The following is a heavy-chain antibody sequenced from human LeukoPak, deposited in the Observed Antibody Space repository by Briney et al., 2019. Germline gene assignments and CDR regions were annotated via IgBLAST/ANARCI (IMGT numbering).Heavy chain of an antibody. V-gene: IGHV3-53*01. CDR2: IYSGGRT. Sequence: GGSLRLSCAASGFTFSSNYMTWVRQAPGKGLEWVSLIYSGGRTSYADSVKGRFTISRDNSKNTLYLQMNSLRAEDTAVYYCARVQYQLLSVYYYYYTDVWGKGTTVTVSS. J-gene: IGHJ6*03. CDR3: ARVQYQLLSVYYYYYTDV. D-gene: IGHD2-2*01. CDR1: GFTFSSNY.